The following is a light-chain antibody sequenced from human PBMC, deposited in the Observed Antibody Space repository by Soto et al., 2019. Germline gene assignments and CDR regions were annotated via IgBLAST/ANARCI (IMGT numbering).Light chain of an antibody. CDR2: GAS. J-gene: IGKJ4*01. V-gene: IGKV3-20*01. CDR3: QQYGSSSLT. CDR1: QSVSSN. Sequence: ELVMTQSPATLSVSPGARATLSCRASQSVSSNLAWYQQKPGQAPRLLIYGASSRATGIPDRFSGSGSGTDFTLTISRLEPEDGAVYDCQQYGSSSLTFGGGTKVDI.